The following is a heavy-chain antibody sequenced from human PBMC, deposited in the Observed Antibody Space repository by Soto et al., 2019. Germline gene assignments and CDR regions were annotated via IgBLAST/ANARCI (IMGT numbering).Heavy chain of an antibody. J-gene: IGHJ4*02. D-gene: IGHD2-15*01. CDR1: DLSFSNAY. Sequence: EVQLVESGGGLVKPGESLRLSCAASDLSFSNAYINWLSQAPGKGLEWVGRLKSKTDGGTIDYAAPVKGRFIISRDDSSNTVYLQMNSLKTEDTAVYYCTTRGALGYWGQGTLVTVSS. CDR3: TTRGALGY. CDR2: LKSKTDGGTI. V-gene: IGHV3-15*07.